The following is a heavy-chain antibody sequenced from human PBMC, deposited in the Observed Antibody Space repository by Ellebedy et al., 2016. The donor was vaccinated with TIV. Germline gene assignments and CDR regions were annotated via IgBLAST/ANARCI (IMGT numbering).Heavy chain of an antibody. Sequence: AASVKVSCKASGYTLKSYGICWVRQAPGQGPEWMGWVSPYDGNTNYAQKFQGRVTMTIDTFTGTGYMELRNLRSDDTALYYCARGFRYGSGRRPLDYWGQGTLVTVSS. V-gene: IGHV1-18*01. CDR3: ARGFRYGSGRRPLDY. D-gene: IGHD1-14*01. CDR2: VSPYDGNT. J-gene: IGHJ4*02. CDR1: GYTLKSYG.